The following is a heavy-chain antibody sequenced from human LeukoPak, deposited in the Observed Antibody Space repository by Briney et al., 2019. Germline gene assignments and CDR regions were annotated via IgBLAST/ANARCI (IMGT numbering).Heavy chain of an antibody. Sequence: SVKVSCKASGGTFSSYAISWVRQAPGQGLEWMGRIIPIFGTANYAQKFQGRVTIATDESTSTAYMELSSLRSEDTAVYYCARRRESSGLIFDYWGQGTLVTVSS. D-gene: IGHD6-19*01. V-gene: IGHV1-69*05. CDR2: IIPIFGTA. CDR3: ARRRESSGLIFDY. CDR1: GGTFSSYA. J-gene: IGHJ4*02.